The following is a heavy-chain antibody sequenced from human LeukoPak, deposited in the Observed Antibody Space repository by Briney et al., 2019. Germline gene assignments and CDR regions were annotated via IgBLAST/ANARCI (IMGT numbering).Heavy chain of an antibody. D-gene: IGHD5-18*01. Sequence: GGSLRLSCAASEFSFSTYAMTWVRQAPGKGLQWVSAISETGGGTFYAGSVKGRFTISRDNSKNTLYLQMNSLRAEDTAIYYCATVLHTAMTTWAAFDVWGPGTMVTVSS. CDR1: EFSFSTYA. J-gene: IGHJ3*01. CDR3: ATVLHTAMTTWAAFDV. CDR2: ISETGGGT. V-gene: IGHV3-23*01.